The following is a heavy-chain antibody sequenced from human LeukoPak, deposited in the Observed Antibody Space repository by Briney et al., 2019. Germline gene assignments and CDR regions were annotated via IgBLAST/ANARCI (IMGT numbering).Heavy chain of an antibody. D-gene: IGHD1-1*01. CDR1: GYTFTGYY. Sequence: ASVKVSCKASGYTFTGYYMHWVRQAPGQGLEWMGWINPNSGGTNYAQKFQGRVTMTRDTSISTAYMELSSLRSDDTAVYYCARDGNWNQGVYYYYMDVWGKGATVTVSS. CDR2: INPNSGGT. CDR3: ARDGNWNQGVYYYYMDV. J-gene: IGHJ6*03. V-gene: IGHV1-2*02.